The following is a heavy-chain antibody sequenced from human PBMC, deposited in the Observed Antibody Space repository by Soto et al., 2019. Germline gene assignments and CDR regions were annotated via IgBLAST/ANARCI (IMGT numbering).Heavy chain of an antibody. V-gene: IGHV3-23*01. Sequence: GGSLRLSCAASGFTFTIFAMRWVRQSPGKGLEWVSTISGSGGSTYYADAVKGRFTISRVNSMGTLYLQMKSLRVEDTAIYYCAKEVSLGSTVDLGYWGQGTLVTVSS. D-gene: IGHD7-27*01. CDR1: GFTFTIFA. J-gene: IGHJ4*02. CDR3: AKEVSLGSTVDLGY. CDR2: ISGSGGST.